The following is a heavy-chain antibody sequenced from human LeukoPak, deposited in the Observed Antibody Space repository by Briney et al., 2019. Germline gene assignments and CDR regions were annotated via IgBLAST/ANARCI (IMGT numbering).Heavy chain of an antibody. D-gene: IGHD3-3*01. CDR3: AKSRFLEWSCYYYYMDV. Sequence: PGGSLRLSCAASGFTFSSYAMSWVRQAPGKGLEWVSAISGSGGSTYYADSVKGRFTISRDNSKNTLYLQMNSLRAEDTAVYYCAKSRFLEWSCYYYYMDVWGKGTTVTVSS. CDR1: GFTFSSYA. CDR2: ISGSGGST. J-gene: IGHJ6*03. V-gene: IGHV3-23*01.